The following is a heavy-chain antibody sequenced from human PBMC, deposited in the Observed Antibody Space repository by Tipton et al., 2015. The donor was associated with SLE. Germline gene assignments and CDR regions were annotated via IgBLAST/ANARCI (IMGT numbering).Heavy chain of an antibody. Sequence: SLRLSCAASGFTFDDYAMHWVRQAPGKGLEWVSGISWNSGSIGYADSVKGRFTISRDNAKNSLYLQMNSLRAEDTAVYYCARGTTGDVWGQGTTVTVSS. CDR3: ARGTTGDV. CDR1: GFTFDDYA. J-gene: IGHJ6*02. D-gene: IGHD4-11*01. V-gene: IGHV3-9*01. CDR2: ISWNSGSI.